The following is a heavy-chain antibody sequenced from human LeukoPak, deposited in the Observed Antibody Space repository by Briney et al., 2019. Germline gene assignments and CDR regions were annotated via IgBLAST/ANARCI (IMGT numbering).Heavy chain of an antibody. D-gene: IGHD2-2*01. CDR1: GFTFSSYG. CDR2: IWYDGSNK. V-gene: IGHV3-33*01. Sequence: PGGSLRLSCAASGFTFSSYGMNWVRQAPGKGLEWVAIIWYDGSNKYYADSVKGRFTISRDDSKSIAYLQMNSLKTEDTAVYYCTRVGCSSTSCRGPQDVWGQGTTVTVSS. J-gene: IGHJ6*02. CDR3: TRVGCSSTSCRGPQDV.